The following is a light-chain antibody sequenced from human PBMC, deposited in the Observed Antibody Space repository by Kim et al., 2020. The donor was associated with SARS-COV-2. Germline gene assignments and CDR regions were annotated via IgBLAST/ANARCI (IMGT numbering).Light chain of an antibody. V-gene: IGKV1-8*01. J-gene: IGKJ4*01. CDR2: DAF. Sequence: ASAGDRVTISCRASQDISNSLAWYQQKPGKAPELLIYDAFTLQSGVSPRVSGSRSGTDFTLTLSSLQSEDFAAYYCQQHYIYPLTFGGGTKVDIK. CDR3: QQHYIYPLT. CDR1: QDISNS.